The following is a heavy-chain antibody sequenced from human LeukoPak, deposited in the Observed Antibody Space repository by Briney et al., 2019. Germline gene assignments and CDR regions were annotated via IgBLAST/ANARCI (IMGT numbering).Heavy chain of an antibody. CDR1: GFTVSTYA. V-gene: IGHV3-30*14. CDR2: ISYDGSNK. Sequence: QSGGSLRLSCAASGFTVSTYAMHWVRQAPDKGLEWVAVISYDGSNKYYADSVKGRFTISRDNSKNTLFLQMNSLRADDTAVYYCAGATKWLAHDFWGQGTLVTVSS. CDR3: AGATKWLAHDF. D-gene: IGHD6-19*01. J-gene: IGHJ4*02.